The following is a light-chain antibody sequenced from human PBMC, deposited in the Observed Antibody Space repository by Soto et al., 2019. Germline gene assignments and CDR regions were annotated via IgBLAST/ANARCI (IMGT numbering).Light chain of an antibody. CDR1: SSDVGGYNS. CDR2: GVS. J-gene: IGLJ1*01. V-gene: IGLV2-8*01. Sequence: QSVLTQPPSASGSPGQSVTISCTGTSSDVGGYNSVSWYQQHPGKAPKLMIYGVSKRPSGVPDRFSGSKSGNTASLTVSGLQAEDEADYYCSSYAGSNNLYVFGTGTKLTVL. CDR3: SSYAGSNNLYV.